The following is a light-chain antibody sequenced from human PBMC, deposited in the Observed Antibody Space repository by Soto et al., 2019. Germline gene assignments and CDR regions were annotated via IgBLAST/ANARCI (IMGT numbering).Light chain of an antibody. V-gene: IGLV2-14*01. CDR1: TSDVGGYNY. CDR2: DVI. Sequence: QSALTQPASVSGSPGQSITISCTGTTSDVGGYNYVSWYQQHPGRAPKLMIYDVIHPPSGVSYRFSGSKSGNTASLTISGLQAEDEGDYYCTSYTSSSTYVFGTGTKLTVL. J-gene: IGLJ1*01. CDR3: TSYTSSSTYV.